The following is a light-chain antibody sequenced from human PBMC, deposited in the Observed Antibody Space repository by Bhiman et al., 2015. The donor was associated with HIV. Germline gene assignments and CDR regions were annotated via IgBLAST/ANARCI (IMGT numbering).Light chain of an antibody. Sequence: QSALTQPASVSGSPGQSITISCTGTSSDVGGYDYVSWYQQHPGKAPKLMIYDVTERPSGVSDRFSGSTSGNTASLTISGLQPEDEADYYCSSYTSSLSYVFGIGTNVTVL. CDR3: SSYTSSLSYV. V-gene: IGLV2-14*03. J-gene: IGLJ1*01. CDR2: DVT. CDR1: SSDVGGYDY.